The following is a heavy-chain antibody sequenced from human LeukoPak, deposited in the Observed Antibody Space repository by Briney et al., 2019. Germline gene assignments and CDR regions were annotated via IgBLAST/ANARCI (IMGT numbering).Heavy chain of an antibody. J-gene: IGHJ4*02. Sequence: PSETLSLTCTVSGGSISSSSYYWGWIRQPPEKGLEWIGSIYYSGSTYYNPSLKSRVTISVDTSKNQFSLKLSSVTAADTAVYYCAREREKYYYDSSGLIDYWGQGTLVTVSS. D-gene: IGHD3-22*01. CDR2: IYYSGST. V-gene: IGHV4-39*07. CDR3: AREREKYYYDSSGLIDY. CDR1: GGSISSSSYY.